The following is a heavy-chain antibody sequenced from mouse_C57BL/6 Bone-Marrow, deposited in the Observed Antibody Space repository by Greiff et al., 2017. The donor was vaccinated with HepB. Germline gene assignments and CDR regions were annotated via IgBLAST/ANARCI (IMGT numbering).Heavy chain of an antibody. D-gene: IGHD2-10*01. Sequence: QVQLKQPGAELVMPGASVKLSCKASGYTFTSYWMHWVKQRPGQGLEWIGEIDPSDSYTNYNQKFKGKSTLTVDKSSSTAYMQLSSLTSEDSAVYYCARSYRGYWYFDVWGTGTTVTVSS. CDR3: ARSYRGYWYFDV. CDR2: IDPSDSYT. V-gene: IGHV1-69*01. J-gene: IGHJ1*03. CDR1: GYTFTSYW.